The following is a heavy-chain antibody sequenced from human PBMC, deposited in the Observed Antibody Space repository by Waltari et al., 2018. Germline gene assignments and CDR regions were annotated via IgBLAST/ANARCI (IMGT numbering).Heavy chain of an antibody. V-gene: IGHV3-15*01. D-gene: IGHD7-27*01. CDR3: TTLDAPWGG. CDR1: GFRFTPAW. J-gene: IGHJ4*01. Sequence: EVQMVASGGGSMKPGDSLRLSCVAYGFRFTPAWLTWVRQAPGKGLEWVGRIKSKSDGATTDFAAAVKGRFSISREDSQNMVFLQMNSLRTEDTAVYYCTTLDAPWGGWGHGTLVTVS. CDR2: IKSKSDGATT.